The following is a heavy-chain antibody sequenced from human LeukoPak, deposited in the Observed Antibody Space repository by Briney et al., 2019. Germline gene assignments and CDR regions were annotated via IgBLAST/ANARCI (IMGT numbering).Heavy chain of an antibody. Sequence: GESLKISCKGSGYSFTSYWIGWVRQMPGKGLEWMGNIYPGDSDTRYSPSFQGQVTISADKSISTAYLQWSSLKASDTAMYYCARHPCSGGSCRSYFDYWGQGTLVTVSS. D-gene: IGHD2-15*01. CDR2: IYPGDSDT. CDR1: GYSFTSYW. J-gene: IGHJ4*02. CDR3: ARHPCSGGSCRSYFDY. V-gene: IGHV5-51*01.